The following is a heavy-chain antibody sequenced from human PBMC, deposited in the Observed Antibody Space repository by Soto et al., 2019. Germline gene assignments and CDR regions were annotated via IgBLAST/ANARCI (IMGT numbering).Heavy chain of an antibody. CDR2: INPSSGGT. V-gene: IGHV1-2*02. J-gene: IGHJ4*02. CDR1: GYTFTGYY. CDR3: ARDSDSSGWPDY. D-gene: IGHD6-19*01. Sequence: EASVKVSCKASGYTFTGYYMHWVRQAPGQGLEWMGWINPSSGGTNYAQKFQGRVTMTRDTSISTAYMELSRLRSDDTAVYYCARDSDSSGWPDYWGQGTLVTVSS.